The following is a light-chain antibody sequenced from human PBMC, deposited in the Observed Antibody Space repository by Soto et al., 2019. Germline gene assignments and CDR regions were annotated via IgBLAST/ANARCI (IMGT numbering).Light chain of an antibody. CDR3: SSFAATHTYI. J-gene: IGLJ1*01. CDR2: VVT. Sequence: SVLTQPASVSGSPGQSITISCTGSRSDIGSYDFVSWYQQHPGKAPKLMIYVVTKRPSGVPDRFSGSKSGNTASLTISGLQDEDEADYYCSSFAATHTYIFGTGTKVTVL. CDR1: RSDIGSYDF. V-gene: IGLV2-11*01.